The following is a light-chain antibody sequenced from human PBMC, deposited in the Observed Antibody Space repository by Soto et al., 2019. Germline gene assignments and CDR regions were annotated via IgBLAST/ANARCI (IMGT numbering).Light chain of an antibody. V-gene: IGKV3-15*01. Sequence: IVMTQSLATLSVSPGERATLSCRAGQTIYSNVAWGQQRPGQGPRLLIYRGSTRATGVPARFSGSGSGTEFTLTISGLQSEDFALSYCQKYGSSPPTFGPGTKVDIK. CDR2: RGS. J-gene: IGKJ1*01. CDR1: QTIYSN. CDR3: QKYGSSPPT.